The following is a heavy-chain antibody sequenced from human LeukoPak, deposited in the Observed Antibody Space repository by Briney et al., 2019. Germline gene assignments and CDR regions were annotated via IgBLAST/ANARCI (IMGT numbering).Heavy chain of an antibody. Sequence: GGSLRLSCTASGFTFSSYTMTWVRQAPGKGLEWVSGISGSGDSTYYADSVKGRFTISRDNSKNTLHLQMNSLRAEDTAVYYCAKDQTPYYWGQGTLVTVSS. CDR2: ISGSGDST. CDR3: AKDQTPYY. J-gene: IGHJ4*02. CDR1: GFTFSSYT. V-gene: IGHV3-23*01.